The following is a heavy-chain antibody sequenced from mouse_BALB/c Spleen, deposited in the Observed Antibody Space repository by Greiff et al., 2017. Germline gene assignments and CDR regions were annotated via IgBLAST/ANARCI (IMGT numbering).Heavy chain of an antibody. J-gene: IGHJ3*01. V-gene: IGHV2-9*02. Sequence: VQVVESGPGLVAPSQSLSITCTVSGFSLTSYGVHWVRQPPGKGLEWLGVIWAGGSTNYNSALMSRLSISKDNSKSQVFLKMNSLQTDDTAMYYCARGGYYGSREGAWFAYWGQGTLVTVSA. D-gene: IGHD1-1*01. CDR1: GFSLTSYG. CDR3: ARGGYYGSREGAWFAY. CDR2: IWAGGST.